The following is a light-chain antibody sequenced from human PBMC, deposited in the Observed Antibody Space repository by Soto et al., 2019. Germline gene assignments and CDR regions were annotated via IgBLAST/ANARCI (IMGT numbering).Light chain of an antibody. V-gene: IGKV3-20*01. J-gene: IGKJ1*01. CDR3: QQYGSSPWT. Sequence: ESVLTQSPGTLSLSPGERATLSCRASQSVTRNYLAWYQPKPGQAPRLLMYGASTRATGIADRFSGSGSGTDFTLPISRLEPEDFAVYYCQQYGSSPWTFAQGTKVEIK. CDR1: QSVTRNY. CDR2: GAS.